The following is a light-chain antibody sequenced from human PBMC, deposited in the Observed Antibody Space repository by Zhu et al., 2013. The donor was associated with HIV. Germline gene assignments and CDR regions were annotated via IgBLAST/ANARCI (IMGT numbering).Light chain of an antibody. CDR1: QGIGRY. CDR3: QQYNSYSKT. Sequence: DIQLTQSPSFLSASVGDRVTITCRASQGIGRYLAWYQQKAGKAPKLLIYAASTLQSGVPSRFGGRGSGTDFTLTISSLQPEDFATYYCQQYNSYSKTFGQGTKVEIK. J-gene: IGKJ1*01. V-gene: IGKV1-9*01. CDR2: AAS.